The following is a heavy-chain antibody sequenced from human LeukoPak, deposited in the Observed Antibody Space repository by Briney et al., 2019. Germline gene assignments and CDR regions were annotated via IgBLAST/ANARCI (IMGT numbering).Heavy chain of an antibody. CDR3: ARRRYYDGSGYLE. CDR2: IYYSGRT. Sequence: PSETLTLTCSVSGDSVSRSDSYWDWIRQPPGKGLEWIGTIYYSGRTYYSPSLKSRVTMSVDPSNNQFSLNLRSVTAADTALYYCARRRYYDGSGYLEWGQGTLLSVSS. D-gene: IGHD3-22*01. J-gene: IGHJ1*01. CDR1: GDSVSRSDSY. V-gene: IGHV4-39*01.